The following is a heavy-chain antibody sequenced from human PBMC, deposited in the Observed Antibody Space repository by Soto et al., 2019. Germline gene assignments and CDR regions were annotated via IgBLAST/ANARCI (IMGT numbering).Heavy chain of an antibody. V-gene: IGHV3-30*18. D-gene: IGHD3-22*01. CDR1: GFTFSSYG. J-gene: IGHJ6*02. CDR2: ISYDGSNK. Sequence: QVQLVESGGGVVQPGRSLRLSCAASGFTFSSYGMHWVRQAPGKGLEWVAVISYDGSNKYYADSVKGRFTISRDNSKNTLYLQMNSLRAEDTAVYYCAKADLYYYDSSGYYPDYYYGMDVWGQGTTVTVSS. CDR3: AKADLYYYDSSGYYPDYYYGMDV.